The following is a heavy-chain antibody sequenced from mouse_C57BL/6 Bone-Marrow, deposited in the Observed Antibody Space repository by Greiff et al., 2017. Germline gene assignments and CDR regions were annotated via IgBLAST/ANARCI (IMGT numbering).Heavy chain of an antibody. V-gene: IGHV1-64*01. Sequence: QVQLQQPGAELVKPGASVKLSCKASGYTFTSYWMHWVKQRPGQGLEWIGMIHPNRGSTNYNEKFKSKATLTVDKSSSTAYMQLSSLTSEDAAVYYGARSDYYGSSYGGDWGQGTTLTVSS. CDR3: ARSDYYGSSYGGD. D-gene: IGHD1-1*01. J-gene: IGHJ2*01. CDR2: IHPNRGST. CDR1: GYTFTSYW.